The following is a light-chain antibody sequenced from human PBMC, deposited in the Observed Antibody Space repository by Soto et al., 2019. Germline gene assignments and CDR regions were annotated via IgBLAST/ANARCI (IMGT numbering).Light chain of an antibody. CDR1: SGSIASNY. V-gene: IGLV6-57*04. CDR2: EDN. J-gene: IGLJ2*01. Sequence: NFMLTQPHSVSESPGKTVTISCTLSSGSIASNYVQWYQQRPGSAPTTVIYEDNQRPSGVPDRFSGSIDSSSNSASLTISGLKTEDEADYYCQSYDSSNRVFGGGTKVTVL. CDR3: QSYDSSNRV.